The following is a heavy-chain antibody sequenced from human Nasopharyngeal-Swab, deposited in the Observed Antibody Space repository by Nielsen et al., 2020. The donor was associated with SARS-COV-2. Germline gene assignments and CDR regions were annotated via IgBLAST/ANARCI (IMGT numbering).Heavy chain of an antibody. CDR1: GFTFSSYI. D-gene: IGHD5-18*01. Sequence: GESLKIACAASGFTFSSYIMNWVRQAPGKGLEWVSYISSSSSTIYYADSVKGRFTISRENAKNSLYLQMNSLRDEDTAVYYCARGETAMAKYYYYGMDVWGQGTTVTVSS. V-gene: IGHV3-48*02. J-gene: IGHJ6*02. CDR3: ARGETAMAKYYYYGMDV. CDR2: ISSSSSTI.